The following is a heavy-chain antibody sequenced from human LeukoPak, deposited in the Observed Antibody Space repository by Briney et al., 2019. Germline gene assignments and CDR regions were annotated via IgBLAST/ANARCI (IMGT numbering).Heavy chain of an antibody. J-gene: IGHJ2*01. D-gene: IGHD3-9*01. CDR3: ARDSTNLANYDILTGYTNWYFDL. Sequence: ASVKVSCKASGYTFTSYYMHWVRQAPGQGLEWMGWISAYNGNTNYAQKLQGRVTMTTDTSTSTAYMELRSLRSDDTAVYYCARDSTNLANYDILTGYTNWYFDLWGRGTLATVSS. V-gene: IGHV1-18*04. CDR1: GYTFTSYY. CDR2: ISAYNGNT.